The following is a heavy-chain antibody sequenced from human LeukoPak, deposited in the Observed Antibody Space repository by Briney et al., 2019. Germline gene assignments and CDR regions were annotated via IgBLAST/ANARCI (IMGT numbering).Heavy chain of an antibody. D-gene: IGHD6-19*01. CDR3: ARSEGNGWFTM. Sequence: GGSLRLSCAAFRFTFSNYWMSWVRQAPGKGLEWVANIKPDGSGTFSVDSVKGRFTISRDNAKNSLYLQMSGLRAEDTAVYYCARSEGNGWFTMWGQGTLVTVSS. V-gene: IGHV3-7*01. CDR2: IKPDGSGT. J-gene: IGHJ4*02. CDR1: RFTFSNYW.